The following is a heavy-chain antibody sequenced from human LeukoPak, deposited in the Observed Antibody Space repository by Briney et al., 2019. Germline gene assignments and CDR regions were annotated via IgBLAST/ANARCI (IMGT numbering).Heavy chain of an antibody. CDR2: ISGDAGST. J-gene: IGHJ4*02. CDR3: AKQADGYMIFDY. D-gene: IGHD5-24*01. CDR1: GFTFDDYV. V-gene: IGHV3-43*02. Sequence: GGSLRLSCAASGFTFDDYVTHWVRQAPGKGLEWVSLISGDAGSTHYAGSVKGRFTISRDNIKNSLYLQMNSLRTDDTALYYCAKQADGYMIFDYWGQGTLVTVSS.